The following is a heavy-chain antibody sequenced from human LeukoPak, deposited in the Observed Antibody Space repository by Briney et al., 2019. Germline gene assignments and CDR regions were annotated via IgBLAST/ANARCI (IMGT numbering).Heavy chain of an antibody. CDR2: IGTAGDT. Sequence: GGSLRLSCAASGFTFSDYDMHWVRQATGKGLEWVSAIGTAGDTYYTGSVKGRFTISRENAKNSLYLQMNSLRAGDTAVYYCVRVAKERVGGVYYFDYWGQGTPVAVSS. CDR1: GFTFSDYD. D-gene: IGHD1-1*01. J-gene: IGHJ4*02. CDR3: VRVAKERVGGVYYFDY. V-gene: IGHV3-13*01.